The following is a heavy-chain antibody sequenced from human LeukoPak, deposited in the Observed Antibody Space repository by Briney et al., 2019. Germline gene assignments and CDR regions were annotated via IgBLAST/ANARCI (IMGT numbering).Heavy chain of an antibody. D-gene: IGHD3-10*01. CDR1: GGSISPYY. V-gene: IGHV4-59*08. J-gene: IGHJ4*02. Sequence: PSETLSLTCTVSGGSISPYYWSWIRQPPGKGLEWIGYIYHRGSTNYNPSLKSRVTISIDTSKNQFSLKVSSVTAADTAVYYCVRHCYASGSDPLCYFDYWGQGTLVTVSS. CDR3: VRHCYASGSDPLCYFDY. CDR2: IYHRGST.